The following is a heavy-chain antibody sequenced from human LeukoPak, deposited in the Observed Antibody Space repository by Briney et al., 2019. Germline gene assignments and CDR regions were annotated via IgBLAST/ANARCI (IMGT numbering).Heavy chain of an antibody. Sequence: ASLKVSCKASGYTFTHYYIHWVRQAPGKGLEWMGWINPNSGGTNYAQKFQGRVTMTRGTSISTAYMELSSLRSDDTAVYYCARALPMFRGLTSWDYWGQGTLVSVSS. V-gene: IGHV1-2*02. CDR2: INPNSGGT. D-gene: IGHD3-10*01. J-gene: IGHJ4*02. CDR3: ARALPMFRGLTSWDY. CDR1: GYTFTHYY.